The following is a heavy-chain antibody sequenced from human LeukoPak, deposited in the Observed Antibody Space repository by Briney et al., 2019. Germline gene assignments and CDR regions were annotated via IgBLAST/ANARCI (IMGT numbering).Heavy chain of an antibody. CDR1: GFTFSSYA. J-gene: IGHJ4*02. Sequence: PGGSLRLSCAASGFTFSSYAMHWVRQAPGKGLEWVAVMSHDGSNKYYGDSVKGRLTISRDNSKNTLYLQMNSLRAEDTAVYYCARYRPNTSLDYWGQGTLVTVSS. CDR2: MSHDGSNK. V-gene: IGHV3-30*03. D-gene: IGHD4-11*01. CDR3: ARYRPNTSLDY.